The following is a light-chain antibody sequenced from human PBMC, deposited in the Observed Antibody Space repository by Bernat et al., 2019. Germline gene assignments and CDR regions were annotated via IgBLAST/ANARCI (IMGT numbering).Light chain of an antibody. CDR2: AAS. CDR1: QGISSY. CDR3: QQLNSYPP. Sequence: DIQLTQSPSFLSASVGDRVTITCRASQGISSYLAWYQQKPGKAPKLLIYAASTLQSGVPSRFSGSGSGTEFTLTISSLKPEDFATYYCQQLNSYPPFGGGTKVEIK. J-gene: IGKJ4*01. V-gene: IGKV1-9*01.